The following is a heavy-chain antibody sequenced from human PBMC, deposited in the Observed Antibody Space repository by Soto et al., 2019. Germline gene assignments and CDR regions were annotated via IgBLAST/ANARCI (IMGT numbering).Heavy chain of an antibody. CDR3: ATTRKYYYDTTGYDAFDI. V-gene: IGHV1-8*01. CDR2: MNPNSGNT. J-gene: IGHJ3*02. D-gene: IGHD3-22*01. CDR1: GYTFTSYD. Sequence: ASVKVSCKASGYTFTSYDINWVRQATGQGLEWMGWMNPNSGNTGYAQKFQGRVTMTRNTSISTAYMELSSLRSDDTAVYYCATTRKYYYDTTGYDAFDIWGQGTMVTVSS.